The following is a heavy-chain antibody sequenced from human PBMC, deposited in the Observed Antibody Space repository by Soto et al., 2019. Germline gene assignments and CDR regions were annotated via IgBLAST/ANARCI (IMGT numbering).Heavy chain of an antibody. Sequence: QVQLVQSGAEVKKPGSSVKVSCKASGGTFSSYAISWVRQAPGQGLEWMGGIIPIFGTANYAQKFQGRVTITADESTSTAYMELSSLRSEDTAVYYCARDPRRLTFMAAAATYYYGMDLCGQGTTVTVSS. CDR1: GGTFSSYA. CDR2: IIPIFGTA. V-gene: IGHV1-69*01. J-gene: IGHJ6*02. CDR3: ARDPRRLTFMAAAATYYYGMDL. D-gene: IGHD6-13*01.